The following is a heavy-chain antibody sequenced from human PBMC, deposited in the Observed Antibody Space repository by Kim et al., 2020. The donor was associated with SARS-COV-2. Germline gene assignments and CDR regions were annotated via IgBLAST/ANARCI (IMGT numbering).Heavy chain of an antibody. V-gene: IGHV4-31*03. CDR2: IYYSGRT. CDR1: GGSISSGGYY. Sequence: SETLSLTCSVSGGSISSGGYYWSWIRQLPGKDLEWIGYIYYSGRTYYKPSLKSRLTISQDTSKNQVSLRLISVTAADTAVYYCARALYCGGDAYFDYWG. D-gene: IGHD2-21*01. J-gene: IGHJ4*01. CDR3: ARALYCGGDAYFDY.